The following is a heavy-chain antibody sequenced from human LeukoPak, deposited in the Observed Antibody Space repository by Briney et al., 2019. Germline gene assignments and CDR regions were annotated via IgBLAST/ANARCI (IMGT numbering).Heavy chain of an antibody. CDR2: IYYSGST. J-gene: IGHJ4*02. CDR1: GGSISSYY. V-gene: IGHV4-59*01. D-gene: IGHD6-19*01. Sequence: SGTLSLTCTVSGGSISSYYWSWIRQPPGKGLEWIGYIYYSGSTNYNPSLKSRVTISVDTSKNQFSLKLSSVTAADTAVYYCARWVAVAGTQYYFDYWGQGTLVTVSS. CDR3: ARWVAVAGTQYYFDY.